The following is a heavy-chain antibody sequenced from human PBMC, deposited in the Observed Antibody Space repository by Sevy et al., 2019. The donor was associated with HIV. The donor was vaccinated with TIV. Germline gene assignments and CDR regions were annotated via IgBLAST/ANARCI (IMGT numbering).Heavy chain of an antibody. V-gene: IGHV3-11*01. J-gene: IGHJ4*02. Sequence: GGSLRLSCVTSRFTFSDYYMSWIRQAPGKGLEWVSYISTSGNTIYYADSVKGRFTISRDNAKNSLFLQMNSLRADDTAVYYCARGVYSFGYFDYWGRGTLVTVSS. CDR1: RFTFSDYY. D-gene: IGHD5-18*01. CDR3: ARGVYSFGYFDY. CDR2: ISTSGNTI.